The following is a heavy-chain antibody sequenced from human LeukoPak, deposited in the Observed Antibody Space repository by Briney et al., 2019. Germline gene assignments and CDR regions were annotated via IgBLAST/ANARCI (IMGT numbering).Heavy chain of an antibody. CDR3: ASIAAAGNE. Sequence: SETLSLTCAVSGGPISRSTYYWGWIRQPPGKGREWIGSIYYSGSTYYNPSLKSRVTISVDTSKNQFSLKLSSVTAADTAVYYCASIAAAGNEWGQGTLVTVSS. V-gene: IGHV4-39*01. CDR2: IYYSGST. J-gene: IGHJ4*02. CDR1: GGPISRSTYY. D-gene: IGHD6-13*01.